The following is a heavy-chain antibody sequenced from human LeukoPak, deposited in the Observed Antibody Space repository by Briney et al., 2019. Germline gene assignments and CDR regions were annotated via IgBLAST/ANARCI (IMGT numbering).Heavy chain of an antibody. V-gene: IGHV4-39*07. D-gene: IGHD5-24*01. CDR3: ARREMATVVD. J-gene: IGHJ4*02. Sequence: SETLSLTCTVSGDSISSSSYYWGWIRQPPGKGLEWIRHIYYSGSSYSIPSLKSLVSISVDTSKNQFSLKLSPVTAADTAVYYCARREMATVVDWGQGTLVTVSS. CDR1: GDSISSSSYY. CDR2: IYYSGSS.